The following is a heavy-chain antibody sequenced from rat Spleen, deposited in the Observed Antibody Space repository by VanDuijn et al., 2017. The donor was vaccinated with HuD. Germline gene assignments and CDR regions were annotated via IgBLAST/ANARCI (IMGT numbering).Heavy chain of an antibody. CDR2: ITNTGGSI. J-gene: IGHJ4*01. V-gene: IGHV5-31*01. CDR1: GFTFNNYW. CDR3: TTSNYYSSYIYLDA. D-gene: IGHD1-2*01. Sequence: EVQLVESGGGLVQPGRSLKLSCVASGFTFNNYWMSWIRQAPGKGLEWVASITNTGGSIYYPDSVKGRFTVSRDIAKSTLYLHMNDLRSEDTATYYCTTSNYYSSYIYLDAWGQGASVTVSS.